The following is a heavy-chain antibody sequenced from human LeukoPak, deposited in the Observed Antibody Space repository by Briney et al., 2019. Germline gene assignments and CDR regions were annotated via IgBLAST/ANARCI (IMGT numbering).Heavy chain of an antibody. Sequence: SETLSLTCTVSGGSLRTYYWSWIRQPPGKGLEWIGYIYYTGSTNYNPSLKSRATISVDASNNQFSLKLSSVTAADTAVYYCARGQRLTLDYWGQGTLVTVSS. D-gene: IGHD3-9*01. J-gene: IGHJ4*02. CDR1: GGSLRTYY. CDR3: ARGQRLTLDY. V-gene: IGHV4-59*12. CDR2: IYYTGST.